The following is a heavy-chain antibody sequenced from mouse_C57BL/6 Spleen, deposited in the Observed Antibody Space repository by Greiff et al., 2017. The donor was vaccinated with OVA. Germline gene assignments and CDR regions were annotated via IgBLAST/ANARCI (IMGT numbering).Heavy chain of an antibody. D-gene: IGHD2-1*01. J-gene: IGHJ4*01. Sequence: QVQLQQSGPELVKPGASVKISCKASGYAFSSSWMNWVKQRPGKGLEWIGRIYPGDGDTNYNGKFKGKATLTADKSSSTAYMQLSSLTSEDSAVYVCERSEIYDGNYVYAMDYWGQGTSVTVSS. CDR3: ERSEIYDGNYVYAMDY. V-gene: IGHV1-82*01. CDR1: GYAFSSSW. CDR2: IYPGDGDT.